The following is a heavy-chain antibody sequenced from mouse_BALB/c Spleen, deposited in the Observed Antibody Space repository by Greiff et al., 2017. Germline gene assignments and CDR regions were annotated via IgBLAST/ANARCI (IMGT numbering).Heavy chain of an antibody. CDR3: ARLITDAMDY. CDR2: ISSGSSTI. Sequence: EVKLVESGGGLVQPGGSRKLSCAASGFTFSSFGMHWVRQAPEKGLEWVAYISSGSSTIYYADTVKGRFTISRDNPKNTLFLQMTSLRSEDTAMYYCARLITDAMDYWGQGTSVTVSS. CDR1: GFTFSSFG. J-gene: IGHJ4*01. V-gene: IGHV5-17*02. D-gene: IGHD2-4*01.